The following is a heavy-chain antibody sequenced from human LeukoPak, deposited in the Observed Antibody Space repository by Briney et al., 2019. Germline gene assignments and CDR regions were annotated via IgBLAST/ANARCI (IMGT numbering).Heavy chain of an antibody. D-gene: IGHD2-15*01. Sequence: GGSLRLSCAASGFTFSSYGMSWVRQAPGKGLEWVSAISGSGGSTYYADSVKGRFTISRDNSKNTLYLQMNSLRAEDTAVYYCAKDHAPTVVVVAAFGFDYWGQGTLVTVSS. CDR2: ISGSGGST. J-gene: IGHJ4*02. CDR3: AKDHAPTVVVVAAFGFDY. V-gene: IGHV3-23*01. CDR1: GFTFSSYG.